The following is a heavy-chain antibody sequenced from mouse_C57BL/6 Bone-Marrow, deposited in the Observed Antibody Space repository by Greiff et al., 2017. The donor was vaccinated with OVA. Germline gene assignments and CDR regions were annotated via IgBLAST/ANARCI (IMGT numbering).Heavy chain of an antibody. Sequence: QVQLQQPGAELVRPGASVKLSCKASGYTFTDYYINWVKQRPGQGLEWIARIYPGSGNTYYNEKFKSKATLTAEKSSSTAYMQLSSLTSEDSAVYFCQFGFDYWGQGTTLTVSS. J-gene: IGHJ2*01. CDR2: IYPGSGNT. CDR3: QFGFDY. V-gene: IGHV1-76*01. CDR1: GYTFTDYY.